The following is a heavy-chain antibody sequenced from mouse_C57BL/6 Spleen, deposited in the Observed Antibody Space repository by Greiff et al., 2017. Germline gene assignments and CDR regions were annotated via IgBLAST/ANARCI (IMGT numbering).Heavy chain of an antibody. V-gene: IGHV1-64*01. J-gene: IGHJ3*01. CDR1: GYTFTSYW. CDR3: ARNDGYYAAWFAY. D-gene: IGHD2-3*01. Sequence: VQLQQSGAELVKPGASVKLSCKASGYTFTSYWMHWVKQRPGQGLEWIGMIHPNSGSTNYNEKFKSKATLTVDKSSSTAYMQLSSLTSEDSAVYYCARNDGYYAAWFAYWGQGTLVTVSA. CDR2: IHPNSGST.